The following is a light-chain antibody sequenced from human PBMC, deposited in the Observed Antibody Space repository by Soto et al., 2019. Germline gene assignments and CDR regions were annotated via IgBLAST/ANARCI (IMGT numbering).Light chain of an antibody. V-gene: IGLV2-11*01. CDR3: CSYAGSYTYV. CDR1: SSDVGGYNY. CDR2: DVS. J-gene: IGLJ1*01. Sequence: QSVLTQPRSVSGSPGQSVTISCTGTSSDVGGYNYVSWYQQHPGKAPKLMIYDVSKRPSGVPDRFSGSKSGNTASLTISGLQAEDEVDYYCCSYAGSYTYVFGTGTKVTV.